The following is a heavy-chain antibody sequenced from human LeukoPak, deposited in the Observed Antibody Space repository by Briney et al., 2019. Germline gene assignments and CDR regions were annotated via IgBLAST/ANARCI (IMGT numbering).Heavy chain of an antibody. CDR2: IYYSGST. Sequence: SETLSLTCTVSGGSISSYYWSWIRQPPGEGLEWIGYIYYSGSTNYNPSLKSRVTISVDTSKNQFSLKLSSVTAADTAVYYCAGAKLDYYDSSGSPDYWGQGTLVTVSS. V-gene: IGHV4-59*01. CDR1: GGSISSYY. D-gene: IGHD3-22*01. J-gene: IGHJ4*02. CDR3: AGAKLDYYDSSGSPDY.